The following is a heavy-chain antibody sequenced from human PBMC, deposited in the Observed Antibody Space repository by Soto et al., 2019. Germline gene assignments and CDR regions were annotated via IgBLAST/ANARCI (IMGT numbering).Heavy chain of an antibody. CDR3: ARDSDSNAYYYYGMDV. CDR1: GGSISSGDY. J-gene: IGHJ6*02. CDR2: IFYSGNT. D-gene: IGHD4-4*01. Sequence: SSETLSLTCTVSGGSISSGDYWSWIRQHPGKGLEWIGYIFYSGNTYYNPSLKSRVTISVDTSKNQFSLKLSSVTAADMAVYYCARDSDSNAYYYYGMDVWGHGITVTVSS. V-gene: IGHV4-31*03.